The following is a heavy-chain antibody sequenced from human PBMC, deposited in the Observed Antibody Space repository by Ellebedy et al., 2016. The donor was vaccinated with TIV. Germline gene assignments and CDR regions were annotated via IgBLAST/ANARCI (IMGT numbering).Heavy chain of an antibody. CDR3: ARDAYYEFWSGYYSGYYFDY. CDR1: GYTFTSYG. D-gene: IGHD3-3*01. J-gene: IGHJ4*02. V-gene: IGHV1-18*04. CDR2: NSAYNGNT. Sequence: AASVQVSCKASGYTFTSYGISWVRQAPGQGLEWMGWNSAYNGNTNYAQKLQGRVTMTTDTSTSTAYMELRSLRSDDTAVYYCARDAYYEFWSGYYSGYYFDYWGQGTLVTVSS.